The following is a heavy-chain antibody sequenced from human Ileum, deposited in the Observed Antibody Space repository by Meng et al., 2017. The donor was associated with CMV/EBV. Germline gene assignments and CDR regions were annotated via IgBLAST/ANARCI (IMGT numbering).Heavy chain of an antibody. Sequence: VQVWGSGGGVVQPGRSLRFSFAASGFTFSGFAMPWVRQAPGKGLEWVSTFSGSSGSTYYADSVKGRFTISRDNSKNTLYLQMNGLRAEDMAVYYCAADWQFDYWGQGTLVTVSS. CDR3: AADWQFDY. V-gene: IGHV3-23*01. CDR1: GFTFSGFA. J-gene: IGHJ4*02. D-gene: IGHD3-9*01. CDR2: FSGSSGST.